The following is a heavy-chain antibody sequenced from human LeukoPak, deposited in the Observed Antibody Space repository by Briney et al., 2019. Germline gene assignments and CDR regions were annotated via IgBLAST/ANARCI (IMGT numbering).Heavy chain of an antibody. V-gene: IGHV3-11*04. CDR2: ISSSGNTI. CDR3: ARDWVPTVIGGDTFDI. Sequence: PGGSLRLSCAASGFTFSDYYMSWVRQAPGKGLEWVSYISSSGNTIYYVDSVKGRFTISRDYAKSSLYLQMNSLRAEDTAVYYCARDWVPTVIGGDTFDIWGQGTLVTVSS. J-gene: IGHJ3*02. CDR1: GFTFSDYY. D-gene: IGHD4-11*01.